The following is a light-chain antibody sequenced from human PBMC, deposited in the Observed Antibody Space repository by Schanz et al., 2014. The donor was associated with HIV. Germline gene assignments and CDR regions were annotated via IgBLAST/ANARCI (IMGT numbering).Light chain of an antibody. J-gene: IGLJ2*01. CDR3: SSYTSSILI. V-gene: IGLV2-14*03. Sequence: QYALTQPRSVSGSPGQSVTISCTGTSSDVGNYNYVSWYQQLPGKVPKLMIYDVSNRASGVSNRFSGSKSGNTASLTISGLQAEDEADYYCSSYTSSILIFGGGTKLTVL. CDR1: SSDVGNYNY. CDR2: DVS.